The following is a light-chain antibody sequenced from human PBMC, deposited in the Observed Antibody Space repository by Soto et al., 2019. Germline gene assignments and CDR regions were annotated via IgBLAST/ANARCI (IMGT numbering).Light chain of an antibody. J-gene: IGKJ5*01. CDR1: QSVRNNY. Sequence: EIVLTQSPGTLSLSPGERATLSCRASQSVRNNYLAWYQQKPGQAPRLLIYGASNRATGIPDRFSGSGSGTDLTLTINRVEPEDSAVYYCLQYGSSPPITFGQGTRLEIK. CDR2: GAS. V-gene: IGKV3-20*01. CDR3: LQYGSSPPIT.